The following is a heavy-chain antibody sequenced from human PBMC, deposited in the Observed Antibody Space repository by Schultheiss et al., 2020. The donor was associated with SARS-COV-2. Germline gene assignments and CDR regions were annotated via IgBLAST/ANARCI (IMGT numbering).Heavy chain of an antibody. J-gene: IGHJ6*02. V-gene: IGHV3-23*01. CDR3: AKDRGTTAGIYYYYGMDV. CDR1: GFTFSSYA. CDR2: ISGSGGST. D-gene: IGHD2/OR15-2a*01. Sequence: GGSLRLSCAASGFTFSSYAMSWVRQAPGKGLEWVSAISGSGGSTYYADSVKGRFTISRDNSKNTLYLQMNSLRAEDTAVYYCAKDRGTTAGIYYYYGMDVWGQGTTVTVSS.